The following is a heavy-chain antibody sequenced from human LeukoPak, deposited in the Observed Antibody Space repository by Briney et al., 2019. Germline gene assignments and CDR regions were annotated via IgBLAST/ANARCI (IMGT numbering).Heavy chain of an antibody. J-gene: IGHJ3*02. CDR1: GYTFTSYY. V-gene: IGHV1-46*01. Sequence: ASVKVSCKASGYTFTSYYMHWVRQAPGQGLEWMGIINPSGGSTSYAQKFQGRVTMTTDTSTSTAYMELSRLRSDDTAVYYCAREGRQLNAFDIWGQGTMVTVSS. CDR2: INPSGGST. D-gene: IGHD6-13*01. CDR3: AREGRQLNAFDI.